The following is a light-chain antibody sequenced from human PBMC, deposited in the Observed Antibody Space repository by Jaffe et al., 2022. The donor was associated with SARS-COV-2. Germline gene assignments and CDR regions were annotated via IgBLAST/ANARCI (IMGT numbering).Light chain of an antibody. CDR2: NDF. CDR1: DLGDKY. V-gene: IGLV3-1*01. J-gene: IGLJ2*01. CDR3: QGWDTQSVV. Sequence: SYDLTQPPSMSVSPGETATITCFGPDLGDKYICWYQQKPGQPPQMVIYNDFQRPSGIPERFSGSTSGNSATLTISGAQAMDEAAYFCQGWDTQSVVFGGGTKLTVL.